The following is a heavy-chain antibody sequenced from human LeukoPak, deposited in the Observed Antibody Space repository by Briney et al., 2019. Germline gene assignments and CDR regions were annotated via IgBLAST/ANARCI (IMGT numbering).Heavy chain of an antibody. Sequence: GGSLRLSCAASGFTFSSYAMSWVRQAPGKGLEWVSAISGSGGSTYYADSVKGRFTISRDNSKNTLYLQMNSLRAEDTAVYYCAKAYDYDFWSGTLDYWGQGTLVTVSS. D-gene: IGHD3-3*01. V-gene: IGHV3-23*01. CDR2: ISGSGGST. CDR3: AKAYDYDFWSGTLDY. J-gene: IGHJ4*02. CDR1: GFTFSSYA.